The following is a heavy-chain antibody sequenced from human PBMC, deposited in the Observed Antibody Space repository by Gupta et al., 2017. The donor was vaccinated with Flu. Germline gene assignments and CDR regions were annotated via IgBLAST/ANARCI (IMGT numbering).Heavy chain of an antibody. CDR3: GKGATNMVTPLDY. CDR2: ISGSGGST. D-gene: IGHD5-18*01. Sequence: RQAPGKGLEWVSAISGSGGSTYYADSVKGRFTISRDNSKNTLYLQMNSLRAEDTALYYCGKGATNMVTPLDYWGQGTLVTVSS. J-gene: IGHJ4*02. V-gene: IGHV3-23*01.